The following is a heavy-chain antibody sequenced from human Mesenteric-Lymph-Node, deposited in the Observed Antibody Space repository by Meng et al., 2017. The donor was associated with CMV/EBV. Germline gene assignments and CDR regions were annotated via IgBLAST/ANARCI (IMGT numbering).Heavy chain of an antibody. V-gene: IGHV4-61*05. D-gene: IGHD3-9*01. CDR2: VYYSGST. CDR3: ARFTYYDLLADYHTRHFDY. J-gene: IGHJ4*02. Sequence: SETLSLTCTVSGASISSNIYYWGWIRQPPGKGLEWIASVYYSGSTNYNPSLKSRVTMSVDTSKNQFSLQLRSVTAADTAVYYCARFTYYDLLADYHTRHFDYWGQGKLVTVSS. CDR1: GASISSNIYY.